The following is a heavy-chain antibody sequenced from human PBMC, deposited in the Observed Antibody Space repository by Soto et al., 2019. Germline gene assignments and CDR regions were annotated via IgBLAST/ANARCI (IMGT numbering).Heavy chain of an antibody. CDR1: GFIFNEYG. CDR2: IWYDGSNK. J-gene: IGHJ4*02. CDR3: ARWGCSGSNCNLNQRSFDL. V-gene: IGHV3-33*01. D-gene: IGHD2-15*01. Sequence: QVQLVESGGGVVQPGRSLRLSCAASGFIFNEYGMHWVRQAPGKGLEWVAGIWYDGSNKYYEDSVKGRFTFSRDNTKNTMSLQMNSLRVDDTAVYYCARWGCSGSNCNLNQRSFDLWGQGTLVTVSS.